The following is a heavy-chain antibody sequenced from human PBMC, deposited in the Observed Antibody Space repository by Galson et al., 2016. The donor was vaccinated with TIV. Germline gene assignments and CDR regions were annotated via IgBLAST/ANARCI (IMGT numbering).Heavy chain of an antibody. V-gene: IGHV3-30*04. CDR2: ISYDDNDK. J-gene: IGHJ6*02. Sequence: SLRLSCAASGFTFSPYGMHWVRQAPGKGLEWVALISYDDNDKYYADSVKGRFTISRDNTKNTMYLQMNSLRPEDTALYYCARDAIVEWALSRYYGMDVRGRGTTVIVSS. CDR1: GFTFSPYG. D-gene: IGHD3-3*01. CDR3: ARDAIVEWALSRYYGMDV.